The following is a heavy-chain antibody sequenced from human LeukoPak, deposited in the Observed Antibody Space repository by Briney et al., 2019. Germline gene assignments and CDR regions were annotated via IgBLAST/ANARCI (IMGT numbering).Heavy chain of an antibody. V-gene: IGHV4-34*01. CDR3: ARGRTYYYDTSGYYPSIYYGMDV. CDR2: INHGEST. D-gene: IGHD3-22*01. J-gene: IGHJ6*02. Sequence: PSETLSLTCAVSGGSFSGYYWYWIRQPPGKGLEWIGEINHGESTNYNPSLKSRATLSVDTSKNQFSLKLASVTAADTAVYYCARGRTYYYDTSGYYPSIYYGMDVWGQGTTVIVSS. CDR1: GGSFSGYY.